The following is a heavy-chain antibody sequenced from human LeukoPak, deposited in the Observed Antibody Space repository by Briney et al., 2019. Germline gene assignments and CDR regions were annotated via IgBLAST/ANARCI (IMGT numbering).Heavy chain of an antibody. J-gene: IGHJ6*02. V-gene: IGHV2-70*11. CDR1: GFSLTTPRMC. CDR2: IDWDEDK. CDR3: ARTQWGAYGMDV. D-gene: IGHD2-8*01. Sequence: SGPTLVNPTQALTLTCTFSGFSLTTPRMCVTWIRQPPGKALEWLARIDWDEDKYYNTSLKTRLTISKDTSKNQAALTMTNMDPADTATYYCARTQWGAYGMDVWGQGTTVAVSS.